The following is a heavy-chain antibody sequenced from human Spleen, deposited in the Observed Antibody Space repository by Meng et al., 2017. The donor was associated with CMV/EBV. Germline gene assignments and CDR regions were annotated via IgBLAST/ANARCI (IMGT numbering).Heavy chain of an antibody. CDR2: IYYNGNT. CDR1: GGSLGRGTSH. D-gene: IGHD4-17*01. CDR3: ALTTVNWFDP. Sequence: CTVSGGSLGRGTSHWAWIRQPPGKGLEGIGSIYYNGNTFYNPSLKSRVTISGDTSKNQFSLKVNSLTAADTAVYYCALTTVNWFDPWGHGTLVTVSS. V-gene: IGHV4-39*07. J-gene: IGHJ5*02.